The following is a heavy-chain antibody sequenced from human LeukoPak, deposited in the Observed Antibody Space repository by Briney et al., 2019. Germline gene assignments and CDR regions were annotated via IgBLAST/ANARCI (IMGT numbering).Heavy chain of an antibody. CDR1: GGSFSVYY. V-gene: IGHV4-34*01. Sequence: TSETLSLTCAVYGGSFSVYYWSWIRQPPGKGLEWIGEINHSGGTNYNPSLKSRVTISVDTSKNQFSLKLSSVTAADTAVYYCARVPLRPYDVDYWGQGTLVTVSS. J-gene: IGHJ4*02. CDR2: INHSGGT. CDR3: ARVPLRPYDVDY. D-gene: IGHD5-12*01.